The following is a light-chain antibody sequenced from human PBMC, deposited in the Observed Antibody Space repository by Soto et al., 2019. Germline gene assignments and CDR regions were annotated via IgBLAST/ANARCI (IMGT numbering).Light chain of an antibody. CDR1: QSISCY. J-gene: IGKJ2*01. CDR2: AIS. CDR3: KQSDNTPPT. Sequence: DIQMTQSPSSLSAYVGERVTITCRASQSISCYLNWYQQKPGKAPERLMYAISSLQSGVPSRFSGSGSGTDFTLTISSLQREDFATYYCKQSDNTPPTFGQGTKLEIK. V-gene: IGKV1-39*01.